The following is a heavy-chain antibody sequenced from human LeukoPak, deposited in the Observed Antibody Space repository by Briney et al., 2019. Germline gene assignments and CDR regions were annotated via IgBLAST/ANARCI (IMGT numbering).Heavy chain of an antibody. J-gene: IGHJ4*02. Sequence: GGSLRLFCSVSGFTFSNSAMSWVRQAPGKGLEWVSGISISGGDTYYADSVTGRFTISRDNSKSTLYLQMDSLRAEDTAVYYCAKPEVPYDHWGQGTLVTVSS. V-gene: IGHV3-23*01. CDR2: ISISGGDT. CDR3: AKPEVPYDH. CDR1: GFTFSNSA.